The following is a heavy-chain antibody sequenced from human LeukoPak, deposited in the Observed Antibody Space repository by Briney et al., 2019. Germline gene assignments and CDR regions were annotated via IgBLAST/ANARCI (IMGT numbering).Heavy chain of an antibody. D-gene: IGHD3-22*01. CDR2: ISNSGSTI. Sequence: GGSLRLSCAASGFTFSSYEMNWVRQAPGKGLEWVSYISNSGSTIYYADSVQGRFTISRDNAKNSLYLQMASLRAEDTAVYYCARDFVNSGYYFDYWGQGTQVTVSS. V-gene: IGHV3-48*03. J-gene: IGHJ4*02. CDR3: ARDFVNSGYYFDY. CDR1: GFTFSSYE.